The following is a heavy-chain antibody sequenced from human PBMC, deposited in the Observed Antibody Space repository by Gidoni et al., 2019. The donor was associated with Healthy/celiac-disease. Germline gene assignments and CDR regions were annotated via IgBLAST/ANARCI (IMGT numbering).Heavy chain of an antibody. J-gene: IGHJ6*02. V-gene: IGHV4-4*02. CDR1: GGSISSSNR. CDR2: LYHSGST. Sequence: QVQLQESGPGLVKPSGTLSLTCAVSGGSISSSNRWSWVRQPPGKGLEWSGELYHSGSTNYNPSLKSRVTISVDKSKNQFSLKLSSVTAADTAVYYCALCSSDYYYGMDVWGQGTTVTVSS. D-gene: IGHD2-15*01. CDR3: ALCSSDYYYGMDV.